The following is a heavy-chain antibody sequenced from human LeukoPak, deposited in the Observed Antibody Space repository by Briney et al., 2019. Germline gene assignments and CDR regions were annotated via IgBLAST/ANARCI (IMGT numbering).Heavy chain of an antibody. J-gene: IGHJ4*02. CDR3: ANKYYYDSSGSSSYYFDY. CDR1: GLTFSSYA. Sequence: GGSLRLSCSASGLTFSSYAMNWVRQAPGKGLEWVSTIADSGGSTYYADSVEGRFTISRDNSKNTVYLQMNSLSAEDTAVYYCANKYYYDSSGSSSYYFDYWGQGTLVTVSS. CDR2: IADSGGST. D-gene: IGHD3-22*01. V-gene: IGHV3-23*01.